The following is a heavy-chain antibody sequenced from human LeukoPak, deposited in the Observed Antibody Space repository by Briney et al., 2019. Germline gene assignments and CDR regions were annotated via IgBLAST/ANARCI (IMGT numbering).Heavy chain of an antibody. CDR3: TRAITMVRGVRWFDP. J-gene: IGHJ5*02. Sequence: GGSLRLSCTASGFTFGDYAMSWVRQAPGKGLEWVGFIRSKAYGGTTEYAASVKGRFTISRDDPKSIAYLQMNSLKTEDTAVYYCTRAITMVRGVRWFDPWGQGTLVTVSS. D-gene: IGHD3-10*01. CDR2: IRSKAYGGTT. V-gene: IGHV3-49*04. CDR1: GFTFGDYA.